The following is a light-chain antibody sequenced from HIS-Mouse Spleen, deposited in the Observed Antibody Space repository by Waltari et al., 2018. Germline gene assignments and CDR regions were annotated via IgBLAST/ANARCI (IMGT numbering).Light chain of an antibody. Sequence: QSALTQPRSVSGSPGQLVTIPCTGTSSDVGGYNYVSWYQQHPGKAPKLMIYDVSKRPSGVPDRFSGSKSGNTASLTISGLQAEDEADYYCCSYAGSYTLVFGGGTKLTVL. CDR2: DVS. CDR3: CSYAGSYTLV. CDR1: SSDVGGYNY. J-gene: IGLJ2*01. V-gene: IGLV2-11*01.